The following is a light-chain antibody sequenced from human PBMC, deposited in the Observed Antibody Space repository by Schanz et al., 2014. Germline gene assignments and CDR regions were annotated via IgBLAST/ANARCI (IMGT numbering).Light chain of an antibody. CDR1: QSVSST. CDR2: GAF. Sequence: EVLMTQSPATLSVSPGERATLSCRASQSVSSTLAWYQQKRGQAPRLLIYGAFNRATGIPDRFSGSGSGTDFTLSISRLEPEDFAMYYCQQYGRSPWTFGQGTKVEIK. CDR3: QQYGRSPWT. J-gene: IGKJ1*01. V-gene: IGKV3-20*01.